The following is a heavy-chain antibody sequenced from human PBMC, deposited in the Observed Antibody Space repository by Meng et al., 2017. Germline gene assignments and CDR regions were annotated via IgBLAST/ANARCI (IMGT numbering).Heavy chain of an antibody. J-gene: IGHJ5*02. CDR2: IYYSGST. CDR3: ARVGVITMVRGVNNWFDP. CDR1: GGSVSIGSYY. V-gene: IGHV4-61*01. Sequence: LQERGPGLGRPSGPLSLPCLCSGGSVSIGSYYWSWIRQPPGKGLEWIGYIYYSGSTNYNPSLKSRVTISVDTSKNQFSLKLSSVTAADTAVYYCARVGVITMVRGVNNWFDPWGQGTLVTVSS. D-gene: IGHD3-10*01.